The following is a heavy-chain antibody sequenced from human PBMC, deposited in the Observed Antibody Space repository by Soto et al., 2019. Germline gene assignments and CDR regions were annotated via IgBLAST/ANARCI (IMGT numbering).Heavy chain of an antibody. V-gene: IGHV3-9*01. J-gene: IGHJ3*02. D-gene: IGHD3-16*01. CDR2: ISWNSGNI. CDR1: GFTFGHYS. Sequence: ESGGGLVQPGRSLRLSCAASGFTFGHYSMHWVRQAPGKGPVWVSGISWNSGNIGYAEAVKGRFTISRDNAKNSLYLQMNSLSAEDTALYFCVKDGLTSVSVLVYDRSDIWGLGTMVTVSS. CDR3: VKDGLTSVSVLVYDRSDI.